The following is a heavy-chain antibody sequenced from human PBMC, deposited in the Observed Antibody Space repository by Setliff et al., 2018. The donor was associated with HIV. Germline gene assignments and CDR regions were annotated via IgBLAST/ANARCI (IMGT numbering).Heavy chain of an antibody. CDR3: ARDEWLLDWSFDL. D-gene: IGHD3-3*01. CDR2: IYYTGST. CDR1: SDSIRFYY. V-gene: IGHV4-59*12. J-gene: IGHJ2*01. Sequence: SETLSLTCTVSSDSIRFYYWTWIRQPPGKGLEWIGNIYYTGSTNYNPSLKSRITISIDTSKNQFSLKLSSVTAADTAVYYCARDEWLLDWSFDLWGRGTLVTVSS.